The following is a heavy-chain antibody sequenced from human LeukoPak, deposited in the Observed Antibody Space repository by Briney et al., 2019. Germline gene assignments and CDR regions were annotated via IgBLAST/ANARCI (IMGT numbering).Heavy chain of an antibody. CDR3: AKRPGTTEDPFDY. CDR2: IYSGGST. D-gene: IGHD1-7*01. CDR1: GFTVSSNY. Sequence: GGSLRLSCAASGFTVSSNYMSWVRQAPGKGLEWVSVIYSGGSTYYADSVKGRFTISRDNSKNTLFLQMNSLRAEDTALYYCAKRPGTTEDPFDYWGQGTLVTVSS. J-gene: IGHJ4*02. V-gene: IGHV3-66*01.